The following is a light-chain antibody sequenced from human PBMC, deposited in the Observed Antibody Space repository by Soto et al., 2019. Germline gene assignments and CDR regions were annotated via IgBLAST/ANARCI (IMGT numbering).Light chain of an antibody. CDR2: AAS. J-gene: IGKJ4*01. Sequence: DLQMTQSPSSLSASVGDRVTITCRASQSIRNDLGWYQQKSGKAPKRLIYAASTLQTGVPSRFSGSGSGREFTLTISSLQPEDFATYYCLHQNSYLALSFGGGTKVE. V-gene: IGKV1-17*01. CDR1: QSIRND. CDR3: LHQNSYLALS.